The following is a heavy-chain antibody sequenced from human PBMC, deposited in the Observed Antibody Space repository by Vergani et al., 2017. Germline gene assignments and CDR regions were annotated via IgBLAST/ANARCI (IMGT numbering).Heavy chain of an antibody. D-gene: IGHD1-1*01. J-gene: IGHJ6*03. CDR3: ARGNGNDGFNSYDYMDV. CDR1: GFTFRDFY. CDR2: ISDSGTSI. V-gene: IGHV3-11*01. Sequence: QVQLVESAGGVVQPGGSLRLSCAASGFTFRDFYMTWIRQVPGKGLEWVSHISDSGTSINYADSVKGRFTVSRDNAKKSLYLQMTSLRVEDTAVYYCARGNGNDGFNSYDYMDVWGKGTTVTVSS.